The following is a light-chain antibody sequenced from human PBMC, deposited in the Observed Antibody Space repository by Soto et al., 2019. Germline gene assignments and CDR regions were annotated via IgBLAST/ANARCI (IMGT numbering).Light chain of an antibody. Sequence: DIQMTQSPSTLSASIGDRVTITCRASQNISNWLAWYQQKPGKAPKLLIYGASSRATGIPDRFSGSGSGTDFTLTISRLEPEDFAVYYCQQYGSSPGTFGQGTKLEIK. J-gene: IGKJ2*01. CDR2: GAS. CDR1: QNISNW. CDR3: QQYGSSPGT. V-gene: IGKV1-5*01.